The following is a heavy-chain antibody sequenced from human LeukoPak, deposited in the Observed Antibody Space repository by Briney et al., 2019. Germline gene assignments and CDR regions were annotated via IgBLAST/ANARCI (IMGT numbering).Heavy chain of an antibody. D-gene: IGHD2-2*01. Sequence: GGSLRLSCAASGFTFSSYWMSWVRQAPGKGLEWVANIKQDGSEKYYVDSVKGRFTISRDNAKNSLYLQMNSLRAEDTAVYYCAREYCSSTSCYGGGWFDPWGQGTLVTVSS. J-gene: IGHJ5*02. CDR3: AREYCSSTSCYGGGWFDP. V-gene: IGHV3-7*01. CDR2: IKQDGSEK. CDR1: GFTFSSYW.